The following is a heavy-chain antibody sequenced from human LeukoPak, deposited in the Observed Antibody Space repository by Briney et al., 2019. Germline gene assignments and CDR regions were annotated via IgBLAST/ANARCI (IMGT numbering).Heavy chain of an antibody. Sequence: GRSLRLSCAASGFIFSSYGMHWVRQAPGKGLEWVAFIRYDGSNKYYADSVKGRFTISRDNSKNTLYLQMNSLRAEDTAVYYCAKDRMYYFDYWGQGTLVTVSS. D-gene: IGHD2-15*01. CDR2: IRYDGSNK. CDR3: AKDRMYYFDY. J-gene: IGHJ4*02. CDR1: GFIFSSYG. V-gene: IGHV3-30*02.